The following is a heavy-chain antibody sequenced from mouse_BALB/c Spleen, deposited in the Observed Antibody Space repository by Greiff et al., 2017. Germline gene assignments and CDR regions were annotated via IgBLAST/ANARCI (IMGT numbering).Heavy chain of an antibody. J-gene: IGHJ1*01. CDR1: GFTFSSYY. Sequence: EVKLVESGGGLVKLGGSLKLSCAASGFTFSSYYMSWVRQTPEKRLELVAAINSNGGSTYYPDTVKGRFTISRDNAKNTLYLQMSSLKSEDTALYYCARHGLGRSWYFDVWGAGTTVTVSS. CDR2: INSNGGST. D-gene: IGHD4-1*01. CDR3: ARHGLGRSWYFDV. V-gene: IGHV5-6-2*01.